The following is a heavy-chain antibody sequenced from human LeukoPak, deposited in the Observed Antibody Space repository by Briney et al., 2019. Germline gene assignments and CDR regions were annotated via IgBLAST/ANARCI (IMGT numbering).Heavy chain of an antibody. V-gene: IGHV3-23*01. CDR2: ISGSGGST. J-gene: IGHJ4*02. Sequence: GGSLRLSCAASGFTFSNYGMHWVRQAPGKGLEWVSAISGSGGSTYYADSVKGRFTISRDNSKNTLYLQMNSLRAEDTAVYYCAKTPVVRGVIAQFDYWGQGTLVTVSS. D-gene: IGHD3-10*01. CDR3: AKTPVVRGVIAQFDY. CDR1: GFTFSNYG.